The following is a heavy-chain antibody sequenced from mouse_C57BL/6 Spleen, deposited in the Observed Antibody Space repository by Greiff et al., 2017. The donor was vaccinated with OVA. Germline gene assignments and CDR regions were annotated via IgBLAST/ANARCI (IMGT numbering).Heavy chain of an antibody. CDR2: IDPSDSET. D-gene: IGHD1-1*01. J-gene: IGHJ1*03. CDR3: ARDYGSSYKYFDV. CDR1: GYTFTSYW. Sequence: VKLQQSGAELVRPGSSVKLSCKASGYTFTSYWMHWVKQRPIQGLEWIGNIDPSDSETHYNQKFKDKATLTVDKSSSTAYMQLSSLTSEDSAVYYCARDYGSSYKYFDVWGTGTTVTVSS. V-gene: IGHV1-52*01.